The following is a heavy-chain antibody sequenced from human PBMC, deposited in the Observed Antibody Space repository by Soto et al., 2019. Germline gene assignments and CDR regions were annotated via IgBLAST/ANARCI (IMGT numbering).Heavy chain of an antibody. J-gene: IGHJ3*02. Sequence: EVQLVESGGGLIQPGGSLRLSCAASGFTVSSNYMSWVRQAPGKGLEWVSVIYSGGSTYYADSVKGRFTISRDNSKNTLYLQMNSLRAEDTAVYYCARVGYAVTTGGAFDIWGQGTMVTVPS. CDR3: ARVGYAVTTGGAFDI. CDR2: IYSGGST. CDR1: GFTVSSNY. V-gene: IGHV3-53*01. D-gene: IGHD4-17*01.